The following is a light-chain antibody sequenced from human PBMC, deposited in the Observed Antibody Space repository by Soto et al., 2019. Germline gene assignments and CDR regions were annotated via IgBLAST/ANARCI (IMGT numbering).Light chain of an antibody. V-gene: IGLV2-14*01. CDR3: SSYTRTDTVV. J-gene: IGLJ2*01. CDR2: EVS. Sequence: QSALTQPASVSGSPGQSITISCTGTSSDVRGYTYVSWYQQHPGKAPKLMIYEVSERPSGVSDRFSGSKSGNTASLTISGLQAEDEADYYCSSYTRTDTVVFGGGTKLTVL. CDR1: SSDVRGYTY.